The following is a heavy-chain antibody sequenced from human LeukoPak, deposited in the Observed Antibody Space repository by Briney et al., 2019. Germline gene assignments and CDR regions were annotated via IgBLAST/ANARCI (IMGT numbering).Heavy chain of an antibody. D-gene: IGHD6-19*01. CDR3: ARVGYNSGWYEY. J-gene: IGHJ4*02. CDR1: GFTFSIYW. V-gene: IGHV3-7*02. Sequence: GGSLRLSCEASGFTFSIYWMNWVRQAPGKGLEWVANIQQDGSVTHYVDSVKGRFTISRDNARNSLYLQMNNLRAEDTALYFCARVGYNSGWYEYWGQGTLVTVSS. CDR2: IQQDGSVT.